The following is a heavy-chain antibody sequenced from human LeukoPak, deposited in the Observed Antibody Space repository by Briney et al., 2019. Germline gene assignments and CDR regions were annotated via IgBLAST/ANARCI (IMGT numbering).Heavy chain of an antibody. CDR2: ISSSSAIK. V-gene: IGHV3-48*04. J-gene: IGHJ4*02. Sequence: PGGSLRLSCAASGFTSSTYSMTWVRQAPGKGLEWVSFISSSSAIKHYADSVRGRFTISRDSAKNSLFLQMSSLRAEDTAVYYCARSDSTGTNLDYWGQGTLVTVSS. CDR3: ARSDSTGTNLDY. D-gene: IGHD1-1*01. CDR1: GFTSSTYS.